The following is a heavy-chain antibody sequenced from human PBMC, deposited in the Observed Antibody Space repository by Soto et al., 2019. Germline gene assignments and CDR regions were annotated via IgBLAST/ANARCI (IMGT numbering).Heavy chain of an antibody. Sequence: ASVKVSCKASGGTFSSYAISWVRQAPGQGLEWMGGIIPIFGTANYAQKFQGRVTITADESTSTAYMELSSLRSEDTAVCYCARDSLERYCSSTSCYSYYYGMDVWGQGTTVTVSS. D-gene: IGHD2-2*02. V-gene: IGHV1-69*13. CDR1: GGTFSSYA. CDR3: ARDSLERYCSSTSCYSYYYGMDV. J-gene: IGHJ6*02. CDR2: IIPIFGTA.